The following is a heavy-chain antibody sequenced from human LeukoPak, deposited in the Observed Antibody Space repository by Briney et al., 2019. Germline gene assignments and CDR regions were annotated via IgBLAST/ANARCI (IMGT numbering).Heavy chain of an antibody. J-gene: IGHJ4*02. CDR1: GFTFSSYS. CDR3: ARNYPDGGGGRYFDWLPVF. CDR2: ISSSSSYI. D-gene: IGHD3-9*01. V-gene: IGHV3-21*01. Sequence: AGGSLRLSCAASGFTFSSYSMNWVRQALGKGLEWVSSISSSSSYIYYADSVKGRFTISRDNAKNSLYLQMNSLRVEDTALYYCARNYPDGGGGRYFDWLPVFRGQGTLVTVSS.